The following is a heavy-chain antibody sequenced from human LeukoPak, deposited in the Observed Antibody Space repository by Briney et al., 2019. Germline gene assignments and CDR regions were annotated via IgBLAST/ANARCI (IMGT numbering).Heavy chain of an antibody. J-gene: IGHJ6*02. CDR2: ISSDGSQT. CDR1: GFTLSRYW. Sequence: PGGSLRLSCASSGFTLSRYWMYWVRQAPGKGPLCVSRISSDGSQTGYADSVKGRFTISRDNSKNTLYLQMNSLRAEDTAVYYCARGRTYGMDVWGQGTTVTVSS. CDR3: ARGRTYGMDV. V-gene: IGHV3-74*01.